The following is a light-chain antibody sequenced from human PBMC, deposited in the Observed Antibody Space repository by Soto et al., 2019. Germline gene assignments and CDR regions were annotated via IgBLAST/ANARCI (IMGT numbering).Light chain of an antibody. CDR2: GVS. CDR1: QSVNSNF. Sequence: EIVLTQSPGTLSLSPGERATLSRRASQSVNSNFFAWYQQKPGQAPRLLIYGVSTRATGIPDRFTGSGSGTDFALTISGLEPEDFAIYYCQQYGSSPRSFGQGTKVDIK. J-gene: IGKJ2*03. CDR3: QQYGSSPRS. V-gene: IGKV3-20*01.